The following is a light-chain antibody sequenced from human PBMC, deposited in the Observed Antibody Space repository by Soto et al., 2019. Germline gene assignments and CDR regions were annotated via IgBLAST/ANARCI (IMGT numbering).Light chain of an antibody. J-gene: IGKJ2*01. CDR1: QSVSTN. Sequence: DIVMTQSPATLSVSPGERATLSCRASQSVSTNLAWYQQRPGQAPRLLISGPSTRATGIPARFSGSGSGTEFTLTISSMQSEDVSGYYCQQYNNWPPGTFGQGTKLEIK. CDR2: GPS. CDR3: QQYNNWPPGT. V-gene: IGKV3-15*01.